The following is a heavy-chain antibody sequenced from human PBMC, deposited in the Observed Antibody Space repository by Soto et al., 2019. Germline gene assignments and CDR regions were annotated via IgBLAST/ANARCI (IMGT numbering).Heavy chain of an antibody. D-gene: IGHD3-3*01. CDR1: GFSSSNNG. J-gene: IGHJ4*02. CDR2: ISYDGSKK. Sequence: GGSLRLSCAASGFSSSNNGMHWVRQAPGKGLEWVAIISYDGSKKYYADSVKGRFTISRDNSKNTLYLQVNSLRVEDTAIYHCAKDRVESGLGEIDYWGQGTLVTVSS. V-gene: IGHV3-30*18. CDR3: AKDRVESGLGEIDY.